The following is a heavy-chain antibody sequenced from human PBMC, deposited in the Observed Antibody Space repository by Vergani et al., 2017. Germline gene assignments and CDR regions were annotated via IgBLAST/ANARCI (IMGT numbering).Heavy chain of an antibody. CDR2: ISYDGSNK. D-gene: IGHD3-22*01. CDR3: AKDWAGMDSSGYYCDY. CDR1: GFTFSSYG. J-gene: IGHJ4*02. V-gene: IGHV3-30*18. Sequence: QVQLVESGGGVVQPGRSLRLSCAASGFTFSSYGMHWVRQAPGKGLEWVAVISYDGSNKYYADSVKGRFTISRDNSKNTLYLQMNSLIAASTAVYYCAKDWAGMDSSGYYCDYWGQGTLVTVSS.